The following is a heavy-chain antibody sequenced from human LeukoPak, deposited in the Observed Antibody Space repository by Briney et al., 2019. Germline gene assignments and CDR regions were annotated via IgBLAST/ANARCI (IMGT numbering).Heavy chain of an antibody. Sequence: PGGSLRLSCAASGFTFSRYGMHWVRQAPGKGLEWVAVIWYDGSNKYYADSVKGRFTISRDNSRNTLFLQMNSLRGEDAAVYSCARGGIPTGPYYYFYYMDVWGKGTAVTVSS. CDR3: ARGGIPTGPYYYFYYMDV. V-gene: IGHV3-33*01. J-gene: IGHJ6*03. CDR1: GFTFSRYG. D-gene: IGHD3-10*01. CDR2: IWYDGSNK.